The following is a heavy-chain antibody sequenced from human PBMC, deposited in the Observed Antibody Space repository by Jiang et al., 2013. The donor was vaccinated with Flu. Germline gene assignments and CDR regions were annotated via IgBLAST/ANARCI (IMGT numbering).Heavy chain of an antibody. CDR2: VYYSGST. Sequence: VLLKPSETLSLTCTVSGGSISSSNYFWGWIRQPPGKGLEWIGTVYYSGSTYYNPSLKSRVTISVDTSKNQFSLKLSSVTAADTAVYYCARLEMTTMYYFDYWGQGTPGHRLL. J-gene: IGHJ4*02. D-gene: IGHD5-24*01. V-gene: IGHV4-39*07. CDR3: ARLEMTTMYYFDY. CDR1: GGSISSSNYF.